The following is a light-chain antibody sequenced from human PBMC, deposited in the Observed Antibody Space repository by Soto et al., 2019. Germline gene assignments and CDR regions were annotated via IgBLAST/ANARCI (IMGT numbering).Light chain of an antibody. J-gene: IGKJ5*01. Sequence: DIQLTQSPSFLSASVEDRVTITCRASQDMNTYLAWYQQKPGKAPKLLIFAASTLQNGVPSWFSGSGSGTEFTVTITSLQPEDFATYYCQQRKSYPITFGQGTRLEIK. CDR1: QDMNTY. V-gene: IGKV1-9*01. CDR2: AAS. CDR3: QQRKSYPIT.